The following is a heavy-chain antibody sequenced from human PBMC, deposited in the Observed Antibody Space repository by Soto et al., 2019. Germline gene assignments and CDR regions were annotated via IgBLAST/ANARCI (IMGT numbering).Heavy chain of an antibody. V-gene: IGHV3-23*01. J-gene: IGHJ4*02. CDR3: AKDMGRIVVVPAYPPPFDY. CDR2: ISGSGGNT. Sequence: EVQLLESGGGLVQPGGSLRLSCAASGFTFSSYAMSWVRQAPGKGLEWVSAISGSGGNTYYADSVTGRFNIAGDNSKTTLYLQMNSLRADDTAVYYCAKDMGRIVVVPAYPPPFDYWGQGTLVTVSS. CDR1: GFTFSSYA. D-gene: IGHD2-2*01.